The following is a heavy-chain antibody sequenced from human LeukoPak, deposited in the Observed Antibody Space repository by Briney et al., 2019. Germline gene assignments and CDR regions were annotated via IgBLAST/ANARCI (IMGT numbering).Heavy chain of an antibody. Sequence: PSQTLSLTCTVSGGSISSGSYYWSWFRQPAGKGLEWIGRIYTSGSTNYNPSLQSRVNISVATSKNQFLLKLSSVTATDTAVYYCAREAPRPDYWGQGTLVTVSS. V-gene: IGHV4-61*02. CDR2: IYTSGST. J-gene: IGHJ4*02. CDR3: AREAPRPDY. CDR1: GGSISSGSYY.